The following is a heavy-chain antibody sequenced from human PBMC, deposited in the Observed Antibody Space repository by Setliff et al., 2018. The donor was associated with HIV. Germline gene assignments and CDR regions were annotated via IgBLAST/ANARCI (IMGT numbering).Heavy chain of an antibody. CDR3: ARLAPIQLWPRDCWFDP. V-gene: IGHV5-51*01. J-gene: IGHJ5*02. Sequence: GESLKISCKASGYSFTNYWVGWVRQMPANGLEWMGLIWPDDSDTIYSPSFQGQVTMSGDKSISTAYLQWSSLKASDTAIYYCARLAPIQLWPRDCWFDPWGQGTLVTVSS. CDR1: GYSFTNYW. CDR2: IWPDDSDT. D-gene: IGHD5-18*01.